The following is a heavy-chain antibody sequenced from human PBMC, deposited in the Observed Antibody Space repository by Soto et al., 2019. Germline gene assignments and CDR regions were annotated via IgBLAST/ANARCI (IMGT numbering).Heavy chain of an antibody. D-gene: IGHD3-10*01. CDR2: AYYRSKWYI. V-gene: IGHV6-1*01. CDR1: GDSVSSTNAA. Sequence: QVQLQQSGPGLVKPSQTLSLTCATSGDSVSSTNAAWNWIRQSPSRGFEWLGRAYYRSKWYIGYAVSVRGRITGNPDTSKNQFSLQLSSVTPEDTAIYYCTREPAIVRGVRNPFDYWGQGTLVTVSS. CDR3: TREPAIVRGVRNPFDY. J-gene: IGHJ4*02.